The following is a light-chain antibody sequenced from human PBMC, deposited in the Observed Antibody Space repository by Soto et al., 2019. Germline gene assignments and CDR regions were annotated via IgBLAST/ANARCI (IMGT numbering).Light chain of an antibody. CDR3: QQYGSSPLWT. Sequence: EVVLTQSPATLSVSPGDRATLSCRASQSVSRNLAWYQQKPGQAPRLLIYGASSRATGIPDRFSGSGSGTDFTLTISRLEPEDFAVYYCQQYGSSPLWTFGQGTKVDIK. V-gene: IGKV3-20*01. J-gene: IGKJ1*01. CDR2: GAS. CDR1: QSVSRN.